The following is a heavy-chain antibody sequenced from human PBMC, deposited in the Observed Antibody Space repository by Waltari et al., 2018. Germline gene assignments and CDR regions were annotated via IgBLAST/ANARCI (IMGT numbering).Heavy chain of an antibody. Sequence: QVQLVESGGGVVQPGRSLRLTSAASGFPFSSYAMHWVRHGTGKGLEWVAVISYDGSNKYYADSVKGRFTISRDNSKNTLYLQMNSLRAEDTAVYYCARSGRSQRYCSGGSCHYTFDYWGQGTLVTVSS. CDR1: GFPFSSYA. V-gene: IGHV3-30-3*01. J-gene: IGHJ4*02. D-gene: IGHD2-15*01. CDR3: ARSGRSQRYCSGGSCHYTFDY. CDR2: ISYDGSNK.